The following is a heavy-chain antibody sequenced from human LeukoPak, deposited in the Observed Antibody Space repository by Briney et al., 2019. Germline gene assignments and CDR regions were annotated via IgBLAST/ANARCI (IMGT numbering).Heavy chain of an antibody. J-gene: IGHJ4*02. V-gene: IGHV3-23*01. CDR3: AKDPSDFWSGSHY. D-gene: IGHD3-3*01. CDR2: ISGSGGST. Sequence: GGSLRLSCAASGFTFSSYAMSWVRQAPGKGLEWVSSISGSGGSTYYADSVKGRFTISRDNSKNTVYLQMSSLRAEDTAVYYCAKDPSDFWSGSHYWGQGTLVTVSS. CDR1: GFTFSSYA.